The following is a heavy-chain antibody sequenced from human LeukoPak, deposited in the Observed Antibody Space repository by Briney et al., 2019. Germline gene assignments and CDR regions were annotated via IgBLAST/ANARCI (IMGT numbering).Heavy chain of an antibody. D-gene: IGHD3-16*01. CDR2: ISDYP. V-gene: IGHV3-23*05. J-gene: IGHJ6*02. CDR1: GFSFNTFA. CDR3: TKDSQGSYDGFWYGTYGMDV. Sequence: PGGSLRLSGVASGFSFNTFALTWVRQAPGKGLEWVSTISDYPHYADSVRGRFTISRDNSRKTVFLQMNSLTPEDAATYYCTKDSQGSYDGFWYGTYGMDVWGQGTTVTVSS.